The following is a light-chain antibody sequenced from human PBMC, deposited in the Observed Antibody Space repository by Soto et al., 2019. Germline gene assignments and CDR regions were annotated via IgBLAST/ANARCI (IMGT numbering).Light chain of an antibody. V-gene: IGLV2-11*01. CDR2: AVI. Sequence: QSALTQPRSVSGSPGQSVTISCAGTSNDVGAYNFVSWYQQHPGKAPKLIIYAVIKRPSGVPDRFSGSKSGNTASLTISGLQTEDEADYYCCSYAGSYTWVFGGGTKLTVL. J-gene: IGLJ3*02. CDR1: SNDVGAYNF. CDR3: CSYAGSYTWV.